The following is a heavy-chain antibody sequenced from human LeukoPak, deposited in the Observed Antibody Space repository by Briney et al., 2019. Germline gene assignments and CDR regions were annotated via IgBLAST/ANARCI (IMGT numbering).Heavy chain of an antibody. CDR1: GGSIISGSYY. V-gene: IGHV4-61*02. J-gene: IGHJ5*02. CDR2: IYTSGST. CDR3: ARGFSVGGFDP. D-gene: IGHD4-23*01. Sequence: SQALSLTCTVSGGSIISGSYYWSWIRQPAGKGLEWIGRIYTSGSTNYNPSLKSRVTISIDTSQNQFSLSLNSVTAADTAIYYCARGFSVGGFDPWGQGTLVTVSS.